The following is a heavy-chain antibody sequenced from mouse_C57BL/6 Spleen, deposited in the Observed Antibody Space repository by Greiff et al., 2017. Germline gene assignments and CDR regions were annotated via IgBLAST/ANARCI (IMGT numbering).Heavy chain of an antibody. CDR2: IYPGDGDT. CDR1: GYAFSSYW. CDR3: AIPFITTVVAPFDY. J-gene: IGHJ2*01. D-gene: IGHD1-1*01. V-gene: IGHV1-80*01. Sequence: VKLMESGAELVKPGASVKISCKASGYAFSSYWMNWVKQRPGKGLEWIGQIYPGDGDTNYNGKFKGKATLTADKSSSTAYMQLSSLTSEDSAVYFCAIPFITTVVAPFDYWGQGTTLTVSS.